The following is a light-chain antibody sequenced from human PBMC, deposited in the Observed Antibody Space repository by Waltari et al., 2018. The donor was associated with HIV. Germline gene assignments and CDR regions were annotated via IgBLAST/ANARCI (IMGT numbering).Light chain of an antibody. CDR3: QSYDSSLSGSV. CDR2: GTV. V-gene: IGLV1-40*01. CDR1: SSNIGAGYD. J-gene: IGLJ3*02. Sequence: QSVLTQPPSVSGAPGQRVTISCTGSSSNIGAGYDVHWYQQFPGSSPKRLINGTVNRPSGVPDRFSDSKSGTSASLAITGLQAEDEADYYCQSYDSSLSGSVFGGGTKLTVL.